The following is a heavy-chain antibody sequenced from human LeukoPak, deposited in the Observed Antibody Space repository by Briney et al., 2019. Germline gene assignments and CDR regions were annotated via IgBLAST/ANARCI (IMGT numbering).Heavy chain of an antibody. CDR1: GGSIRSSSSY. J-gene: IGHJ4*02. D-gene: IGHD2-2*01. CDR2: VYYSGST. V-gene: IGHV4-39*01. Sequence: PSETLSLTCTVSGGSIRSSSSYWGWIRPPPGKGLEWIGSVYYSGSTFYNPSLKSRVTISVDTSKNQFSLKLSSVTAADTAVYYCARPTGYCSSDSCYDYFDYWGQGTLVTVSS. CDR3: ARPTGYCSSDSCYDYFDY.